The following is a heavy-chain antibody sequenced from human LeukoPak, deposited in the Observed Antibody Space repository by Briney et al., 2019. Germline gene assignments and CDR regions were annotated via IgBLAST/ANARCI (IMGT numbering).Heavy chain of an antibody. CDR3: TKGRGGGYYFDY. Sequence: PGGSLRLSCAASGFTFSSYAMRWVRQAPGKGLESVSAIGGSGVITYYADSVKGRFTISRDNSKNTLYLQINSLRAEDTAVYYCTKGRGGGYYFDYWGQGTLVTVSS. V-gene: IGHV3-23*01. CDR1: GFTFSSYA. CDR2: IGGSGVIT. D-gene: IGHD3-22*01. J-gene: IGHJ4*02.